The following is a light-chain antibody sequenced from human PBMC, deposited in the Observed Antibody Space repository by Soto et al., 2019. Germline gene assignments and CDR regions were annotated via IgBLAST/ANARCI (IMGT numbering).Light chain of an antibody. J-gene: IGLJ1*01. Sequence: QSVLTQPPSASGTPGQRVTISCSGSNSNIGLNAVTWYQQLPGTAPRILIHSDHQRPSGVPDRFSGSKSTTSASLAISGLQSEDEATYHCAAWDASLSAGVFGNGTKVTVL. CDR3: AAWDASLSAGV. V-gene: IGLV1-44*01. CDR2: SDH. CDR1: NSNIGLNA.